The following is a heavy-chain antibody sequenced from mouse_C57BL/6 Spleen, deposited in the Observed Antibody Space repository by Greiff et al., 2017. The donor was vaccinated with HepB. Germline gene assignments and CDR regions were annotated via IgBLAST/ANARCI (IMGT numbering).Heavy chain of an antibody. D-gene: IGHD2-1*01. CDR2: IYPGDGDT. J-gene: IGHJ4*01. CDR1: GYAFSSSW. V-gene: IGHV1-82*01. CDR3: AREDGNYGDYYAMDY. Sequence: QVHVKQSGPELVKPGASVKISCKASGYAFSSSWMNWVKQRPGKGLEWIGRIYPGDGDTNYNGKFKGKATLTADKSSSTAYMQLSSLTSEDSAVYFCAREDGNYGDYYAMDYWGQGTSVTVSS.